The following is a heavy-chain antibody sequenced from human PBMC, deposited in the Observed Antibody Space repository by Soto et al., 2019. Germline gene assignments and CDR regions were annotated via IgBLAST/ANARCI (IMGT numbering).Heavy chain of an antibody. D-gene: IGHD3-3*01. CDR2: ISYDGSNK. CDR1: GFTFSSYA. J-gene: IGHJ6*02. V-gene: IGHV3-30-3*01. Sequence: QVQLVESGGGVVQPGRSLRLSCAASGFTFSSYAMHWVRQAPGKGLEWVAVISYDGSNKYYADSVKGRFTISRDNSENTLYLQMNSLRAEDTAVYYCARDRTPSTIFGVVIAWGSTGGGYYGMDVWGQGTTVPVSS. CDR3: ARDRTPSTIFGVVIAWGSTGGGYYGMDV.